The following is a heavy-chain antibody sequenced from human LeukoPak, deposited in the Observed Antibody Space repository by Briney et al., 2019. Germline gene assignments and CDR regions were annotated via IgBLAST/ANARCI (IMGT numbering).Heavy chain of an antibody. J-gene: IGHJ3*02. CDR2: IYTSGGT. CDR3: ARSEGIRGYSGYVRTFDI. D-gene: IGHD5-12*01. Sequence: SETPSLTCTVSGGSISSYYWSWIRQPAGKGLEWIGRIYTSGGTNYNPSLKSRVTMSVDTSKNQFSLKLSSVTAADTAVYYCARSEGIRGYSGYVRTFDIWGQGTMATVSS. CDR1: GGSISSYY. V-gene: IGHV4-4*07.